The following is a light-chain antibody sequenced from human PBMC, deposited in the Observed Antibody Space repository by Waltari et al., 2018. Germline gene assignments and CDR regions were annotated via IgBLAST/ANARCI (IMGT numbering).Light chain of an antibody. CDR1: SSDVGAYAS. J-gene: IGLJ2*01. Sequence: QSALTQPASVSGSPGQSITISCTGTSSDVGAYASVSWYQQHPGKAPKVMIYDVSNRPSGVSYRFSGSKSGNTASLTISGLEAEDEAEYYCSSLTSRSPNVVLFGGGTKLTVL. CDR2: DVS. CDR3: SSLTSRSPNVVL. V-gene: IGLV2-14*01.